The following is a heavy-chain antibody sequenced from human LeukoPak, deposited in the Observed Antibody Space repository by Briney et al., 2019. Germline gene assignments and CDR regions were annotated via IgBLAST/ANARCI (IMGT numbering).Heavy chain of an antibody. D-gene: IGHD2-2*01. J-gene: IGHJ3*02. V-gene: IGHV4-34*01. CDR2: INHSGST. CDR3: ARTMPITRAWYSFRAFDI. CDR1: GGSFSGYY. Sequence: SEILSLTCAVYGGSFSGYYWSWIRQPPGKGLEWIGEINHSGSTNYNPSLKSRVTISVDTSKNQFSLKLSSVTAADTAVYYCARTMPITRAWYSFRAFDIWGQGTMVTVSS.